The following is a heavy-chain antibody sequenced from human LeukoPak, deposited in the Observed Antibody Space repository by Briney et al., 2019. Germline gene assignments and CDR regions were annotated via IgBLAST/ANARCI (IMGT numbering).Heavy chain of an antibody. Sequence: GGSLRLSCAASGFTFSSYSMNWVRQAPGKGLEWVSSISSSSSYIYYADSVKGRFTISRDNAKNSLYLQMNSLRAEDTAVYYCARADTMVRGVTYFDYWGQGTLVTVSS. J-gene: IGHJ4*02. V-gene: IGHV3-21*01. CDR1: GFTFSSYS. D-gene: IGHD3-10*01. CDR2: ISSSSSYI. CDR3: ARADTMVRGVTYFDY.